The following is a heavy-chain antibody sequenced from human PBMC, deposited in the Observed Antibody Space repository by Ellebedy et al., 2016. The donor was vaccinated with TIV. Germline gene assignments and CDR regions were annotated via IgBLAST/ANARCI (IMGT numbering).Heavy chain of an antibody. CDR3: AKEGFFCSGGSCYSRYFHH. V-gene: IGHV4-4*02. Sequence: SETLSLXXAVSRGSISSGNWWPWVRQPPGKGLEWIGEIYHSGSTNYNPFLKSRVTISVDKSKNQFSLKLSSVTAADTAVYYCAKEGFFCSGGSCYSRYFHHWGQGTLATVSS. CDR1: RGSISSGNW. D-gene: IGHD2-15*01. CDR2: IYHSGST. J-gene: IGHJ1*01.